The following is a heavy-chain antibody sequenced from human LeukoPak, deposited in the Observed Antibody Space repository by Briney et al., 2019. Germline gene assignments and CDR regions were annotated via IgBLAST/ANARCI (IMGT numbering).Heavy chain of an antibody. Sequence: ASVKVSCKASGYTFTGYYMHWVRQAPGRGLEWMGWINPNSGGTNYAQKFQGRVTMTRDTSISTAYMELSRLRSDDTAVYYCARDLTEGVRWLRSFDYWGQGTLVTVSS. V-gene: IGHV1-2*02. J-gene: IGHJ4*02. CDR3: ARDLTEGVRWLRSFDY. CDR1: GYTFTGYY. D-gene: IGHD5-12*01. CDR2: INPNSGGT.